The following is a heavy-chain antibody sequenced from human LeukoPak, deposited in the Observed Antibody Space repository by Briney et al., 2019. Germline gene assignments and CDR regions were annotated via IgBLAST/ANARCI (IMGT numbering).Heavy chain of an antibody. V-gene: IGHV3-66*01. Sequence: GGSLRLSCAASGFTVSSNYMSWVRQAPGKGLEWVSVIYRGGSTYYADSVKGRFIISRDNSKNTLDLQMNSLRAEDTAVYFCARVGYSSGSYYCDYWGQGTLVTVSS. CDR1: GFTVSSNY. D-gene: IGHD5-18*01. CDR3: ARVGYSSGSYYCDY. CDR2: IYRGGST. J-gene: IGHJ4*02.